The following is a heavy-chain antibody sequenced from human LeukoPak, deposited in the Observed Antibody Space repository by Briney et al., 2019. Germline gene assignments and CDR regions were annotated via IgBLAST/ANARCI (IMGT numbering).Heavy chain of an antibody. CDR1: GFTFSSYA. V-gene: IGHV3-23*01. D-gene: IGHD6-13*01. CDR2: ISGSGGST. Sequence: GGSLRLSCAASGFTFSSYAMSWVRQAPGKGLEWVSAISGSGGSTYYADSVKGRFTISRDNSKNTLYLQMYSLRAEDTAVYFCAKDRSSSWYSYDYWGQGTLVTVSS. CDR3: AKDRSSSWYSYDY. J-gene: IGHJ4*02.